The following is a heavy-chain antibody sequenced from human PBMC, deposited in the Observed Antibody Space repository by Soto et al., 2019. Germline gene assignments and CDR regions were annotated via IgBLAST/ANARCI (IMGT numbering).Heavy chain of an antibody. CDR3: ARMATFGSLNWFDP. CDR2: MNPGSGDT. Sequence: LLNLSCESSGSCYTINDVSWVRKAIGQGLEWMGWMNPGSGDTGYAQKFQGRVTMTRDISTATAYMELSSLRSDDTATYYCARMATFGSLNWFDPRGQGTLVTVSS. CDR1: GSCYTIND. D-gene: IGHD3-16*01. V-gene: IGHV1-8*01. J-gene: IGHJ5*02.